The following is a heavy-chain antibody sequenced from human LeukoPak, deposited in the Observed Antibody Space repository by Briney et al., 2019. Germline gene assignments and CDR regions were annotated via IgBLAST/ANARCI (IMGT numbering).Heavy chain of an antibody. Sequence: AASVKVSCKASGGTFSSYAISWVRQAPGQGLEWMGGIIPIFGTANYAQKFQGRVTITADKSTSTAYMELSSLRSEDTAVYYCARDPEGRHSPLYGVKSRPVASWGQGTLVTVSS. D-gene: IGHD4-23*01. J-gene: IGHJ4*02. V-gene: IGHV1-69*06. CDR1: GGTFSSYA. CDR3: ARDPEGRHSPLYGVKSRPVAS. CDR2: IIPIFGTA.